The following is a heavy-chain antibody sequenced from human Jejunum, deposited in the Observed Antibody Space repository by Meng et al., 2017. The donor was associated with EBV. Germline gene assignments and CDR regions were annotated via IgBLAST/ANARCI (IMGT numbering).Heavy chain of an antibody. Sequence: QRQLQESGPGLVKPSETLSLTCTLSGGSVNSGNVYWSWIRQPPGKGLEWIGYIYYSGSTNYIPSLKSRVTISLDTSKNQFSLKLSSVTAADTAVYYCAGLRYSGYDRAFDYWGQGALVTVSS. D-gene: IGHD5-12*01. CDR3: AGLRYSGYDRAFDY. V-gene: IGHV4-61*01. CDR2: IYYSGST. CDR1: GGSVNSGNVY. J-gene: IGHJ4*02.